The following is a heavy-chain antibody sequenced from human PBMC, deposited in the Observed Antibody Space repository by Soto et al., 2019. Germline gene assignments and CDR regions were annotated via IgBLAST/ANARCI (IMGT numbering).Heavy chain of an antibody. J-gene: IGHJ3*02. CDR2: MNPNSGNT. Sequence: ASVKVSCKASGYTFTSYDINWVRQATGQGLEWMGWMNPNSGNTGYAQKFQGRVTMTRNTSISTAYMELSSLRSEDTAVYYCASYCSGGSCYQYFDAFDIWGQGTMVTVSS. CDR1: GYTFTSYD. V-gene: IGHV1-8*01. CDR3: ASYCSGGSCYQYFDAFDI. D-gene: IGHD2-15*01.